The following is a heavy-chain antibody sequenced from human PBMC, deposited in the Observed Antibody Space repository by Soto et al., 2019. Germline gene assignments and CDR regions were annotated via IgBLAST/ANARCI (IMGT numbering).Heavy chain of an antibody. V-gene: IGHV4-31*02. CDR3: ATDTDEHPALLST. J-gene: IGHJ5*02. D-gene: IGHD2-2*01. CDR2: AYYSGSP. Sequence: SETLSLTCTVSGASISSGTYYWSWIRQHPGKGLEWIGYAYYSGSPYYSPSLKSRITISIDTSKNQFSLKLSSVTAADTAVYYCATDTDEHPALLSTWARGTLVPVSS. CDR1: GASISSGTYY.